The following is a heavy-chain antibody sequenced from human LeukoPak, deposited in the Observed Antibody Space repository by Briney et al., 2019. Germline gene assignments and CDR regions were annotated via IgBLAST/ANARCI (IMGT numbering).Heavy chain of an antibody. CDR2: INPNSGGT. CDR3: ARYARFLEWLPYDY. J-gene: IGHJ4*02. D-gene: IGHD3-3*01. Sequence: ASVKVSCEASGYTFTGYYMHWVRQAPGQGLEWMGWINPNSGGTNYAQKFQGRVTMTRDTSISTAYMELSRLRSDDTAVYYCARYARFLEWLPYDYWGQGTLVTVSS. V-gene: IGHV1-2*02. CDR1: GYTFTGYY.